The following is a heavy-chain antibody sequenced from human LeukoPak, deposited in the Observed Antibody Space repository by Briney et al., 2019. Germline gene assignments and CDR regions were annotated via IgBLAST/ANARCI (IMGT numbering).Heavy chain of an antibody. Sequence: PGGPLRLSCAASGFTFDDYGMSWVRQAPGKGLEWVSGINWNGGSTGYADSVKGRFTISRDNAKNSLYLQMNSLRAEDTALYYCARGLRITIFGVVDDYYYYMDVWGKGTTVTVSS. CDR1: GFTFDDYG. CDR3: ARGLRITIFGVVDDYYYYMDV. D-gene: IGHD3-3*01. V-gene: IGHV3-20*04. CDR2: INWNGGST. J-gene: IGHJ6*03.